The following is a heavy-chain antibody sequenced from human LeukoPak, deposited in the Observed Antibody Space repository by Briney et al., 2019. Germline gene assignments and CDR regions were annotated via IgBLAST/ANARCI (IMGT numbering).Heavy chain of an antibody. CDR2: ISDSGGKT. V-gene: IGHV3-23*01. Sequence: GGSLRLSCAASGFTFSNYGMNWVRQAPGKGLEWVSVISDSGGKTHYADSVKGRFTISRDNSKNTLYLQMNSLRLEDTAVYYCAREEDYDRPFEYWGQGTLVTVSS. CDR3: AREEDYDRPFEY. J-gene: IGHJ4*02. CDR1: GFTFSNYG. D-gene: IGHD3-22*01.